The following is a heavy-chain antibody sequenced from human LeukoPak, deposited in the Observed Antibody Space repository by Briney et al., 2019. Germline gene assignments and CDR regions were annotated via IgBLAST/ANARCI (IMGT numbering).Heavy chain of an antibody. CDR1: GYTFTGYY. CDR2: INPNSGGT. CDR3: ARDFWGVDNGDHVSYYMDV. Sequence: ASVKVSCKASGYTFTGYYMHWVRQAPGQGLEWMGWINPNSGGTNYAQKFQGRVTMTRDTSISTAYMELSRLRSDDTAVYYCARDFWGVDNGDHVSYYMDVWGKGTTVTISS. V-gene: IGHV1-2*02. D-gene: IGHD4-17*01. J-gene: IGHJ6*03.